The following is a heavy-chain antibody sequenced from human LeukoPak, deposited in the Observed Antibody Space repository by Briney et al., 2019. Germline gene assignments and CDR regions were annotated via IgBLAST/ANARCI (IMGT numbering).Heavy chain of an antibody. CDR1: GYTFTSYA. CDR3: ARGFHDYGDQGWFDP. D-gene: IGHD4-17*01. J-gene: IGHJ5*02. V-gene: IGHV1-3*01. Sequence: ASVKVSCKASGYTFTSYAMHWVRQAPGQRLEWMGWINAGNGNTKYSQKFQGRVTITRDTSASTAYMELSSLRSEDTAVYYCARGFHDYGDQGWFDPWGQGTLVTVSS. CDR2: INAGNGNT.